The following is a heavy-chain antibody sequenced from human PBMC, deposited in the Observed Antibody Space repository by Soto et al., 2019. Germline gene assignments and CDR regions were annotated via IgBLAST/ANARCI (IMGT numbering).Heavy chain of an antibody. Sequence: PTRVNPTQTPTLPCTFSGCPLTNTGRTVGWTRQPAGKDLEWLAVMYWRGDKRYNPSLRNRLTIAKDSSKNRVVLTLDNVGPVDTATYFCAHSHFEILTGPFDSWGRGTLVKVSS. CDR3: AHSHFEILTGPFDS. D-gene: IGHD3-9*01. J-gene: IGHJ5*01. CDR2: MYWRGDK. CDR1: GCPLTNTGRT. V-gene: IGHV2-5*01.